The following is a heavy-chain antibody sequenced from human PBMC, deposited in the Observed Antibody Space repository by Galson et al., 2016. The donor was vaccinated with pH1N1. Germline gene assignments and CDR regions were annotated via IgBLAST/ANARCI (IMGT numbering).Heavy chain of an antibody. V-gene: IGHV3-23*01. CDR2: ITASGDAT. CDR1: GFNFNTHV. D-gene: IGHD6-13*01. CDR3: VTRRPTTTPGTIDY. Sequence: SLRLSCAASGFNFNTHVMSWVRQAPGKGLEWVSVITASGDATFYGDSVKGRFTISRDNSRSTVSLHMNSLRADDTALYYCVTRRPTTTPGTIDYWGQGTLVTVSS. J-gene: IGHJ4*02.